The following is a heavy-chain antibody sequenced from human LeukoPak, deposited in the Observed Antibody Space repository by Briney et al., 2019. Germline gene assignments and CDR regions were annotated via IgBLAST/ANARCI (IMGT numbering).Heavy chain of an antibody. CDR1: GFTFSSYG. J-gene: IGHJ4*02. Sequence: GRSLRLSCAASGFTFSSYGMHWVRQAPGKGLEWVAVISYDGSNKYCADSVKGRFTISRDNSKNTLYLQMNSLRAEDTAVYYCAKDIVVVPALDYWGQGTLVTVSS. CDR3: AKDIVVVPALDY. CDR2: ISYDGSNK. V-gene: IGHV3-30*18. D-gene: IGHD2-2*01.